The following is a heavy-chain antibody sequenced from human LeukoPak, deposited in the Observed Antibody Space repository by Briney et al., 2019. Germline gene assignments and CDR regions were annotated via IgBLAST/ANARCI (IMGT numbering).Heavy chain of an antibody. D-gene: IGHD5-12*01. CDR3: AREGPANRDIVATIGDY. V-gene: IGHV7-4-1*02. CDR1: GYTFTSYG. CDR2: INTNTGNP. J-gene: IGHJ4*02. Sequence: GASVKVSCKASGYTFTSYGMNWVRQAPGQGLEWMGWINTNTGNPTYAQGFTGRFVFSLDTSVSTAYLQISSLKADDTAVYYCAREGPANRDIVATIGDYWGQEALVTVSS.